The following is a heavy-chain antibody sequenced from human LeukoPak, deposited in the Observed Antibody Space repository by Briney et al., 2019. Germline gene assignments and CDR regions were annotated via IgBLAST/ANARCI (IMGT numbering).Heavy chain of an antibody. D-gene: IGHD3-16*01. CDR3: TTDYYVWGSRFDY. J-gene: IGHJ4*02. CDR2: IKSKTDGGTT. CDR1: GFTFSSYA. Sequence: GGSLRLSCAASGFTFSSYAMSWVRQAPGKGLEWVGRIKSKTDGGTTDYAAPVKGRFTISRDDSKNTLYLQMNSLKTEDTAVYYCTTDYYVWGSRFDYWGQGTLVTVSS. V-gene: IGHV3-15*01.